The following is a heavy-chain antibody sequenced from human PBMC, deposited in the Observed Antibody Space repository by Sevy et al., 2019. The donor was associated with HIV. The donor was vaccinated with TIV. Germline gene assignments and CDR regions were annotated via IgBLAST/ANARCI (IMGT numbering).Heavy chain of an antibody. D-gene: IGHD3-16*01. Sequence: ASVKVSCKTSGGTFKNYAISWVRQAPGQGLEWMGGIIPTFGSTDYAQKFQGRVTITADESTSTVYMELRTLMSEDTAVYVYVRGITSIIGGGYYFDSWGQGALVTVSS. V-gene: IGHV1-69*13. CDR2: IIPTFGST. J-gene: IGHJ4*02. CDR3: VRGITSIIGGGYYFDS. CDR1: GGTFKNYA.